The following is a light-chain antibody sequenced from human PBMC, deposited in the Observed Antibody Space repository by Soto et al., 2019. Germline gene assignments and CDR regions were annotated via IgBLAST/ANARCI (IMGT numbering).Light chain of an antibody. CDR2: GAS. V-gene: IGKV3-15*01. J-gene: IGKJ5*01. CDR3: QQYNSWPPIT. CDR1: QSVSSSY. Sequence: EIVLTQSPGTLSLSPGERATLSCRAIQSVSSSYLAWYQQRPGQAPRLVIYGASTRATGIPARFSGGGSGTEFTLTISSLQSEDFAVYYCQQYNSWPPITFGQGTRLEIK.